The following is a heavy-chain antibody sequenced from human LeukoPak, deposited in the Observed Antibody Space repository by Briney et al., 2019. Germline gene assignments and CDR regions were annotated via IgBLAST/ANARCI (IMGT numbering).Heavy chain of an antibody. V-gene: IGHV3-21*01. Sequence: GGSLRLSCAASGFTFSSYSMNWVRQAPGKGLEWVSSISSSSSYIYYADSVKGRFTISRDNAKNSLYLQMNSLRAEDTAVHYCARGSRGTKFVWGQGTLVTVSS. D-gene: IGHD1-1*01. CDR2: ISSSSSYI. J-gene: IGHJ4*02. CDR1: GFTFSSYS. CDR3: ARGSRGTKFV.